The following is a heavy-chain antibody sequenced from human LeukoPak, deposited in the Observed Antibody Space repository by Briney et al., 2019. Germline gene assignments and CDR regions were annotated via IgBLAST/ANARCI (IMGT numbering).Heavy chain of an antibody. D-gene: IGHD3-9*01. J-gene: IGHJ4*02. V-gene: IGHV3-23*01. CDR2: IVGSGGST. CDR3: AKWGNYDILTGYYDSDY. CDR1: GFTFNHYA. Sequence: GGSLRLSCAASGFTFNHYAMSWVRQAPAKGLEWVSAIVGSGGSTYYADSVKGRFTISRDNPKDTLYLQMNRLRAEDTAVYYCAKWGNYDILTGYYDSDYWGQGTLVTVSS.